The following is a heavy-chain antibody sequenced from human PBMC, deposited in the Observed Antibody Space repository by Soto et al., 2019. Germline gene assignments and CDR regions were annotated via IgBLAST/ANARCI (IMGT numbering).Heavy chain of an antibody. Sequence: QVQLVQSGAEVKKPGASVKVSCKASGYTFTSEAMHWVRQAPGQRLEWMGWINAGNGNTKYSQKFQGRVTITRDTSASTAYMELSSLRSEDTAVYYCARQKITMIVGGPAVNWFDPWGQGTLVTVSS. V-gene: IGHV1-3*01. CDR2: INAGNGNT. D-gene: IGHD3-22*01. CDR1: GYTFTSEA. J-gene: IGHJ5*02. CDR3: ARQKITMIVGGPAVNWFDP.